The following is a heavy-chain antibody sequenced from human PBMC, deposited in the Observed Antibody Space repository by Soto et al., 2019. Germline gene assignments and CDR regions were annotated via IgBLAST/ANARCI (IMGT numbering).Heavy chain of an antibody. Sequence: GGSLRLSCAASGFTFSSYSMNWVRQAPGKGLEWISYISSTIGTIYYADSVKGRFTISRDNAKNSLYLQMNSLRAEDTAVYYWARDVLKITSLLVYWGQGTVVTVSS. CDR2: ISSTIGTI. CDR1: GFTFSSYS. D-gene: IGHD3-16*01. V-gene: IGHV3-48*01. CDR3: ARDVLKITSLLVY. J-gene: IGHJ4*02.